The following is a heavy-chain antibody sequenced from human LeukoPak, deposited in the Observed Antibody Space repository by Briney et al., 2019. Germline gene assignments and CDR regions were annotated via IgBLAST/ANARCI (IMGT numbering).Heavy chain of an antibody. Sequence: GGSLRLSCAASGFTFSSYSMNWVRQAPGKGLEWVSSISSSSSYIYYADSVKGRFTISRDNAKNSLHRQMNILRAEDTAVDLCARAEDGSESYYSRNDWGQGTLVTVSS. J-gene: IGHJ4*02. V-gene: IGHV3-21*01. CDR2: ISSSSSYI. CDR3: ARAEDGSESYYSRND. D-gene: IGHD3-10*01. CDR1: GFTFSSYS.